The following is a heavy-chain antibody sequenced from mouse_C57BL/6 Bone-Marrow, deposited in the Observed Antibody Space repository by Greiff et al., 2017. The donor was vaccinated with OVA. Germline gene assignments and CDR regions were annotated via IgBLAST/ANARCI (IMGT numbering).Heavy chain of an antibody. D-gene: IGHD1-1*01. J-gene: IGHJ1*03. Sequence: EVQVVESGGGLVKPGGSLKLSCAASGFTFSDYGMHWVRQAPEKGLEWVAYISSGSSTIYYADTVKGRFTISRDNAKNTLFLQMTSLRSEDTAMYYCARGYGSSSWYFDVWGTGTTVTVSS. CDR1: GFTFSDYG. CDR3: ARGYGSSSWYFDV. CDR2: ISSGSSTI. V-gene: IGHV5-17*01.